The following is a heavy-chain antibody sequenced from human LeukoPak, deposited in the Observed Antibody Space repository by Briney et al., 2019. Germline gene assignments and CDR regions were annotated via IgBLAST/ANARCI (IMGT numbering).Heavy chain of an antibody. CDR1: GGTFSSYA. D-gene: IGHD3-9*01. CDR3: ARGDLRYFDWHPYYFDY. CDR2: IIPILGIA. Sequence: ASVKVSCKASGGTFSSYAISWVRQAPGQGLEWMGRIIPILGIANYAQKFQGRVTITADKSTSTAYMELSSLRSDDTAVYYCARGDLRYFDWHPYYFDYWGQGTLVTVSS. V-gene: IGHV1-69*04. J-gene: IGHJ4*02.